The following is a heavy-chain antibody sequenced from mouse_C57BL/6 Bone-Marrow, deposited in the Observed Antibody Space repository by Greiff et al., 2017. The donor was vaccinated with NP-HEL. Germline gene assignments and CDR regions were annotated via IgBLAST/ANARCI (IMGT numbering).Heavy chain of an antibody. CDR1: GFTFSDYY. V-gene: IGHV5-16*01. CDR2: INYDGSST. J-gene: IGHJ1*03. CDR3: ARDGNYGSSYWYFDV. D-gene: IGHD1-1*01. Sequence: DVMLVESEGGLVQPGSSMKLSCTASGFTFSDYYMAWVRQVPEKGLEWVANINYDGSSTYYLDSLKSRFILSRDNAKNILYLQMSSLKSEDTATYYCARDGNYGSSYWYFDVWGTGTTVTVSS.